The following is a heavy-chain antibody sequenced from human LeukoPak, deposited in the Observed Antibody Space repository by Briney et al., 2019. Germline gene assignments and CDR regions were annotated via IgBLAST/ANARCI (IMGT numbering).Heavy chain of an antibody. D-gene: IGHD3-16*02. CDR2: ISGSGGST. V-gene: IGHV3-23*01. J-gene: IGHJ4*02. CDR1: GFTFSSYA. Sequence: GGSLRLSCAASGFTFSSYAMSWVRQAPGKGLEWVSAISGSGGSTYYADSVKGRFTISRGNSKNTLYLQMNSLRAEDTAVYYCAKDRGVWGSYRYYFDYWGQGTLVTVSS. CDR3: AKDRGVWGSYRYYFDY.